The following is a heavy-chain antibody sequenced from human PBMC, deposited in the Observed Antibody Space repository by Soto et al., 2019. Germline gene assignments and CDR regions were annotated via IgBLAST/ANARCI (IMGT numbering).Heavy chain of an antibody. V-gene: IGHV1-18*01. CDR2: ISAHNGDT. CDR1: GYNFTRFG. J-gene: IGHJ6*02. D-gene: IGHD1-26*01. CDR3: ARLYIVGSAMLYGMDV. Sequence: QAQLVQSGAEVKKPGASVKVSCKASGYNFTRFGISWVRQAPGQGLEWMGWISAHNGDTNYVQKFQGRVTMTTYTSTRTTYMELRSLRYDDTAVYYCARLYIVGSAMLYGMDVWGQGTTVTVSS.